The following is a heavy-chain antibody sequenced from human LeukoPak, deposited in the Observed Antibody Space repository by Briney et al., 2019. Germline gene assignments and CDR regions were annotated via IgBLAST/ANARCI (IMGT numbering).Heavy chain of an antibody. V-gene: IGHV4-34*01. CDR3: ARVPYCSGGSCYPGYYYYYYMDV. CDR1: GGSISNYY. CDR2: INHSGST. J-gene: IGHJ6*03. D-gene: IGHD2-15*01. Sequence: PSETLSLTCTVSGGSISNYYWSWIRQPPGKGLEWIGEINHSGSTNYNPSLKSRVTISVDTSKNQFSLKLSSVTAADTAVYYCARVPYCSGGSCYPGYYYYYYMDVWGKGTTVTVSS.